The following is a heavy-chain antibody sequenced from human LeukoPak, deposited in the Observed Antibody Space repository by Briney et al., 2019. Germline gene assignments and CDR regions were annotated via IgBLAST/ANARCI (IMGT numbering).Heavy chain of an antibody. J-gene: IGHJ5*02. CDR1: GFTFSSYW. V-gene: IGHV3-7*01. CDR3: ARESDPPPYDYGDYMWFDP. D-gene: IGHD4-17*01. Sequence: PGGSLRLSCAASGFTFSSYWMSWVRQAPGKGLEWVANIKQDGSEKYYVDSVKGRFTISRDNAKNSLYLQMNSLRAEDTAVYYCARESDPPPYDYGDYMWFDPWGQGTLVTVSS. CDR2: IKQDGSEK.